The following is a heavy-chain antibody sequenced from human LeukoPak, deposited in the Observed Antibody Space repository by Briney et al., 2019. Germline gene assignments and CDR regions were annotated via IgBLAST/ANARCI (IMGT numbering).Heavy chain of an antibody. J-gene: IGHJ3*02. V-gene: IGHV3-23*01. Sequence: GGSLRLSCAASGFTFSSYAMSWVSQAPGKGLEWVSAISGSGGSTYYADSVKGRFTISRDNSKNTLYLQMNSLRAEDTAVYYCAKVPIGIYYYDSSGPAADDAFDIWGQGTMVTVSS. CDR2: ISGSGGST. CDR1: GFTFSSYA. CDR3: AKVPIGIYYYDSSGPAADDAFDI. D-gene: IGHD3-22*01.